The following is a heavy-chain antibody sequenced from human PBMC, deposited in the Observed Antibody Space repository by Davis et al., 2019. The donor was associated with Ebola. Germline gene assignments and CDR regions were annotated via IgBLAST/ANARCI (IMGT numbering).Heavy chain of an antibody. J-gene: IGHJ4*02. Sequence: PGGSLRLSCAASGFTFSSYAMHWVRQAPGKGLEWVAVISYDGSNKYYADSVKGRFTISRDNSKNTLYLQMNSLRAEDTAVYYCARDRYYDFWSGYYENYYFGTDYWGQGTLVTVSS. CDR2: ISYDGSNK. V-gene: IGHV3-30-3*01. CDR1: GFTFSSYA. CDR3: ARDRYYDFWSGYYENYYFGTDY. D-gene: IGHD3-3*01.